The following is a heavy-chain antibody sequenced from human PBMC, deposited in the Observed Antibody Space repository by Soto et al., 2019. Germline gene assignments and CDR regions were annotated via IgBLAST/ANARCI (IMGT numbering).Heavy chain of an antibody. J-gene: IGHJ5*02. Sequence: LSLTCTVSGGSISTYYWNWVRQPPGKGLEWIGYIYYSGTTNYNPSLKSRVTISVDTSKNQFSLKLRSVTAADTAMYYCASQQQLATYNWFDPWGQGILVTVSS. CDR1: GGSISTYY. CDR3: ASQQQLATYNWFDP. D-gene: IGHD6-13*01. CDR2: IYYSGTT. V-gene: IGHV4-59*01.